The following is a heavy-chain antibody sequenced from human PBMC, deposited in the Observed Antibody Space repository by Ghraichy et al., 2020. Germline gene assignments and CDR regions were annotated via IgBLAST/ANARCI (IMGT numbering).Heavy chain of an antibody. CDR3: ARDLRNYYDSSGQPTD. CDR1: GFTVSSNY. Sequence: GGSLRLSCAASGFTVSSNYMSWVRQAPGKGLEWVSVIYSGGSTYYADSVKGRFTISRDNSKNTLYLQMNSLRAEDTAVYYCARDLRNYYDSSGQPTDWGQGTLVTVSS. V-gene: IGHV3-66*01. D-gene: IGHD3-22*01. CDR2: IYSGGST. J-gene: IGHJ4*02.